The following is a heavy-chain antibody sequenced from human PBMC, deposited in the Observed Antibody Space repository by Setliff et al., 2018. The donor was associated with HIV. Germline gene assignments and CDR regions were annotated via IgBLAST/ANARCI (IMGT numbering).Heavy chain of an antibody. V-gene: IGHV4-4*07. J-gene: IGHJ5*02. CDR3: ARETQTTGQRWFDP. D-gene: IGHD1-1*01. CDR2: IYSSGST. CDR1: GVSIPTNY. Sequence: PSETLSLTCNISGVSIPTNYWNWIRQPAGKGLEWIGRIYSSGSTNHNPSLKSRVTMSVDTSKNQFSLSLTSVTAADTAIYHCARETQTTGQRWFDPWGQGILVTVSS.